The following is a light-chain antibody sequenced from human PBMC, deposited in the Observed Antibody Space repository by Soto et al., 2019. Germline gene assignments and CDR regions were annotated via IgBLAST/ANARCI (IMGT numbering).Light chain of an antibody. CDR1: QSISSNF. V-gene: IGKV3D-20*02. CDR2: GSS. CDR3: QQRSNWRGT. J-gene: IGKJ2*01. Sequence: EIVLTQSPGTLSLSPGERATLSCRASQSISSNFLAWYQHKPGQAPRLLIYGSSSRATGIPDRFSGSGSGTDFTLTISSLEPEDFAVYSCQQRSNWRGTFGQGTKLEIK.